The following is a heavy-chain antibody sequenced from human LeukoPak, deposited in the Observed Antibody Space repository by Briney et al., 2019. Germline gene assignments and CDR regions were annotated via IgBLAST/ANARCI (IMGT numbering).Heavy chain of an antibody. D-gene: IGHD2-15*01. CDR2: INHSGST. V-gene: IGHV4-34*01. CDR1: GGSFSGYY. Sequence: SETLSLTCAVYGGSFSGYYWSWIRQPPGKGLEWIGEINHSGSTNYNPSLKNRVTISVDTSKNQFSLKLSSVTAADTAVYYCARGRLVLYYGMDVWGQGTTVTVSS. J-gene: IGHJ6*02. CDR3: ARGRLVLYYGMDV.